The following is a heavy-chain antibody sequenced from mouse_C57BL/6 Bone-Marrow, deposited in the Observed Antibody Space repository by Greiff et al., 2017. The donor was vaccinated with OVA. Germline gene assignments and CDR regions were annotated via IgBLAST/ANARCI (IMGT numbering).Heavy chain of an antibody. J-gene: IGHJ1*03. CDR2: IHPNSGST. CDR3: ARDYGDWYFDV. D-gene: IGHD1-1*01. Sequence: QVQLQQPGAELVKPGASVKLSCKASGYTFTSYWMHWVKQRPGHGLEWIGMIHPNSGSTNYNEKFKSKATLTVDKSSSTAYMQLSSLTSEDSAVYYCARDYGDWYFDVWGRGTTVTVSS. V-gene: IGHV1-64*01. CDR1: GYTFTSYW.